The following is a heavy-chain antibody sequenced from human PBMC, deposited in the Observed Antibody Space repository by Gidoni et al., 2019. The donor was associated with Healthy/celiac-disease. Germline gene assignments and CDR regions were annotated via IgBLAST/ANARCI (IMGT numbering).Heavy chain of an antibody. CDR2: ISGSGGST. CDR3: AKGQVHGSYNFDY. Sequence: EVHLLESGGGLVQPGGSLRLSCEASGFTSGSYAMSWVRQAPGKGLEWVSAISGSGGSTYYADSVKGRFTISRDNSKNTLYLQMNSLRAEDTAVYYCAKGQVHGSYNFDYWGQGTLVTVSS. V-gene: IGHV3-23*01. D-gene: IGHD1-26*01. CDR1: GFTSGSYA. J-gene: IGHJ4*02.